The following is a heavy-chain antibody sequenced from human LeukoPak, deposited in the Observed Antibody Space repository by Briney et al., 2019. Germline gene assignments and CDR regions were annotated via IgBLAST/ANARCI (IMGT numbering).Heavy chain of an antibody. Sequence: GGSLRLSCSASGFTFSSYAMHWVRQAPGKGLEYVSAISSNGGSTYYANSVKGRFTISRDNSKNTLYLEMGSLRAEDMAVYYCARYGSEGAFDYWGQGTLVTVSS. J-gene: IGHJ4*02. CDR2: ISSNGGST. CDR3: ARYGSEGAFDY. CDR1: GFTFSSYA. D-gene: IGHD3-10*01. V-gene: IGHV3-64*01.